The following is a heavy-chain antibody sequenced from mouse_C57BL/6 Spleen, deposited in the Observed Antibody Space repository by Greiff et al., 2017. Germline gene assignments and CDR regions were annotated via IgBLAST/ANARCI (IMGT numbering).Heavy chain of an antibody. CDR1: GFTFSSYA. J-gene: IGHJ3*01. D-gene: IGHD3-1*01. Sequence: EVKLMESGEGLVKPGGSLKLSCAASGFTFSSYAMSWVRQTPEKRLEWVAYISSGGDYIYYADTVKGRFTISRDNARNTLYLQMSSLKSEDTAMYYCTRDRAGGAWFAYWGQGTLVTVSA. CDR3: TRDRAGGAWFAY. V-gene: IGHV5-9-1*02. CDR2: ISSGGDYI.